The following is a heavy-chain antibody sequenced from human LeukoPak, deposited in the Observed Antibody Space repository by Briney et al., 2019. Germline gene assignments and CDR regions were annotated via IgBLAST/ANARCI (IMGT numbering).Heavy chain of an antibody. V-gene: IGHV3-20*04. CDR2: VNWDGGST. D-gene: IGHD3-10*01. CDR1: SFIFDDYG. Sequence: GGCLRLSCAAASFIFDDYGMSWVRLDPGKWLECLSGVNWDGGSTGYADSVKGRFTISRDNAKNSLYLQMNSLRAEDTALYYCAREAVNMVRGALYYYYGMDVWGQGTTVTVSS. CDR3: AREAVNMVRGALYYYYGMDV. J-gene: IGHJ6*02.